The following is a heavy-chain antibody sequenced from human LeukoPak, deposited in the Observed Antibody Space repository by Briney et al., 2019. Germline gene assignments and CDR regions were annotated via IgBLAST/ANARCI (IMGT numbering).Heavy chain of an antibody. CDR3: ARDHRGGDEQQLVPYQSYGMDV. D-gene: IGHD6-13*01. Sequence: PGGSLRLSCAASGFTFSRYAMHWVRQAPGKGLEWVATISYDGSNKYYADSVKGRFTISRDNSKNTLYLQMNSLRPEDTAVYYCARDHRGGDEQQLVPYQSYGMDVWGQGTTVTVSS. V-gene: IGHV3-30-3*01. J-gene: IGHJ6*02. CDR2: ISYDGSNK. CDR1: GFTFSRYA.